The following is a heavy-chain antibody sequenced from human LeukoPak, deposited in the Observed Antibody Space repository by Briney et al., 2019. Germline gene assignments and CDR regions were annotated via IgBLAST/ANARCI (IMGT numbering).Heavy chain of an antibody. CDR1: GDSISSYY. J-gene: IGHJ6*02. Sequence: PSETLSLTCTVSGDSISSYYWSWLRQPPGKALEWIGYIYYSGSNNYNRSLKSRVTISVDTPQNQFSLTLSPVTTADTAVYYCAREYYYYYGMDVWGQGATVTVSS. CDR3: AREYYYYYGMDV. V-gene: IGHV4-59*01. CDR2: IYYSGSN.